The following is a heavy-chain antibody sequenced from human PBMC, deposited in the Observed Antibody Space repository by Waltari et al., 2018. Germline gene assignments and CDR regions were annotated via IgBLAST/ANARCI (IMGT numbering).Heavy chain of an antibody. CDR1: AYTFSTYR. CDR2: ISAHDGNT. D-gene: IGHD6-19*01. CDR3: ATAVGGNMEFDS. J-gene: IGHJ4*01. V-gene: IGHV1-18*01. Sequence: QVHLVQSGAEVKTPGASVKVSCKASAYTFSTYRLTWVRQAPGQGLEWLGWISAHDGNTNYAPSLQDRVTLATDTSTYTAYMELNSLRPDDTAVYYCATAVGGNMEFDSWGHGSLVTVSS.